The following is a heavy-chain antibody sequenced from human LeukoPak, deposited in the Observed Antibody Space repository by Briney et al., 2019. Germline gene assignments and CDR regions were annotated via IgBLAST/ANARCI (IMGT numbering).Heavy chain of an antibody. CDR3: AQDIPIEQVPGLGPGS. J-gene: IGHJ5*02. V-gene: IGHV3-30*02. CDR2: IQFDESVK. CDR1: GSTFSNYG. Sequence: GGSLRLSCAATGSTFSNYGTHWVRQAPGKGLEWVTFIQFDESVKFYADSVKGRFTISKDHSKNMVYLRMNSLTREDTAVYFCAQDIPIEQVPGLGPGSWGQGTLVTVSS. D-gene: IGHD3-22*01.